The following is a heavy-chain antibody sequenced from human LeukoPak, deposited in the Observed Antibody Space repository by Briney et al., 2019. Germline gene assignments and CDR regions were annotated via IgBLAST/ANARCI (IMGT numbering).Heavy chain of an antibody. J-gene: IGHJ4*02. V-gene: IGHV1-18*01. CDR1: GYTFTSYG. Sequence: GASVKVSCKASGYTFTSYGISWVRQAPGQGLEWMGWISAYNGNTNYAQKLQGRVTMTTDTSTSTAYMELRSLRSDDTAVYYCASTRETGYSSGFDYWGQGTLVTVSS. D-gene: IGHD6-19*01. CDR3: ASTRETGYSSGFDY. CDR2: ISAYNGNT.